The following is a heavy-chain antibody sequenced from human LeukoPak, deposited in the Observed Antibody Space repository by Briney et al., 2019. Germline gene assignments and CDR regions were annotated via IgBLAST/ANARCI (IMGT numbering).Heavy chain of an antibody. CDR3: AKGFSGGILTGYPDY. J-gene: IGHJ4*02. V-gene: IGHV3-30*02. CDR2: IRYDGSNK. CDR1: GFTFSSYG. Sequence: GGSLRLSCAASGFTFSSYGMHWVRQAPGKGLEWVAFIRYDGSNKYYADSVKGRFTISRDNSKNTLYLQMNSLRAEDTAVYYCAKGFSGGILTGYPDYWGREPWSPSPQ. D-gene: IGHD3-9*01.